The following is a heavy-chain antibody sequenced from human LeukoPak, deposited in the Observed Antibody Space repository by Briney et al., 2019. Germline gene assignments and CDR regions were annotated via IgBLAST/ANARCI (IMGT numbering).Heavy chain of an antibody. Sequence: GGSLRLSCAASGFTVSSNYMSWVRQAPGKGLEWVANIKQDGGQIYYLDSVKGRFTVSRDNAKNSLYLQMNSLRAEDTAVYYCARLGARQMLEYWGQGTLVTVSS. CDR3: ARLGARQMLEY. D-gene: IGHD4-17*01. CDR1: GFTVSSNY. CDR2: IKQDGGQI. V-gene: IGHV3-7*01. J-gene: IGHJ4*02.